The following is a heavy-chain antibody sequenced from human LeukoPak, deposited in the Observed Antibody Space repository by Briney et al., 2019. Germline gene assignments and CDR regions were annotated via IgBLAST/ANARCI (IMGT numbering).Heavy chain of an antibody. CDR1: GFTFSSYW. CDR3: ARVRRSPGYYGMDV. Sequence: PGGSLGLSCAGSGFTFSSYWMLWVRQAPGEGLVWVSRISSDEISTNYAASVKGRFTISRHNSKNTLYLQMNSLRAEDTAVYYCARVRRSPGYYGMDVWGQGTTVTVSS. J-gene: IGHJ6*02. V-gene: IGHV3-74*01. CDR2: ISSDEIST.